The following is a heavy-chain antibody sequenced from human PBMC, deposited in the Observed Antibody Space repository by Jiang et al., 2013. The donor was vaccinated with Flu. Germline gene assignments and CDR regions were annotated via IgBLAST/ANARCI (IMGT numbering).Heavy chain of an antibody. CDR2: NNPRDGFT. J-gene: IGHJ3*01. Sequence: CKASGYTFTTYTIHWVRQAPGQGLEWMGINNPRDGFTSYAQKFQGRVTMTRDTSTSTVYMELSSLRSDDTAVYYCARAGSVAGPPVGALDVWGQGTLVSVSS. CDR3: ARAGSVAGPPVGALDV. D-gene: IGHD6-19*01. V-gene: IGHV1-46*01. CDR1: GYTFTTYT.